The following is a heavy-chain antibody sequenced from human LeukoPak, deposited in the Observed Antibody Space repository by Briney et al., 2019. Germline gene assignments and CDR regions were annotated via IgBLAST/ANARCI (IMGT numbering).Heavy chain of an antibody. CDR1: GDSVSSNSAA. Sequence: SQTLSLTCAISGDSVSSNSAAWNWIRQSPSRGLEWLGRTYYRSKWYNDYAVSVKSRITINPDTSKNQFSLQLNSVTAADTAVYYCARKVASGYYYGHWLYFDYWGQGTLVTVSS. J-gene: IGHJ4*02. CDR3: ARKVASGYYYGHWLYFDY. CDR2: TYYRSKWYN. D-gene: IGHD3-22*01. V-gene: IGHV6-1*01.